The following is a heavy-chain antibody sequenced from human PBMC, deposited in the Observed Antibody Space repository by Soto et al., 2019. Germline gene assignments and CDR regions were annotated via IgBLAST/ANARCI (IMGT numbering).Heavy chain of an antibody. J-gene: IGHJ4*02. D-gene: IGHD2-8*01. CDR2: ISSRSSTI. CDR3: ASGTNGALFVY. Sequence: QVQLVESGGGLVKPGGSLRLSCAASGFTFSDYYMSWIRQAPGKGLEWVSYISSRSSTIFYADSVKGRFTISKDNVKNSLYLQMNSLRAEDTVVYYCASGTNGALFVYWGPGILVTVSS. CDR1: GFTFSDYY. V-gene: IGHV3-11*01.